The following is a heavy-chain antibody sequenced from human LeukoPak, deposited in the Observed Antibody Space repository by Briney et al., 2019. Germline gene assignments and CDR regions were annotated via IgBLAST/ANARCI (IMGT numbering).Heavy chain of an antibody. J-gene: IGHJ6*03. CDR2: ISARGGST. Sequence: GGSLRLSCAVSGFTFSNYAMSWVRQAPGKGLEWVSTISARGGSTHYADSVKGRFTISRDNSKNTLYLQMNSLRAEDTAVYYCAKPDDPYYYSYMDVWGKGTTVTVSS. V-gene: IGHV3-23*01. CDR3: AKPDDPYYYSYMDV. CDR1: GFTFSNYA.